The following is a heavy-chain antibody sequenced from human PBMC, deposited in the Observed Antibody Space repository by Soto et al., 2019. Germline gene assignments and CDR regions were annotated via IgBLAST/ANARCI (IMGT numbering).Heavy chain of an antibody. V-gene: IGHV3-30-3*01. D-gene: IGHD3-22*01. CDR1: GFTFSSYA. J-gene: IGHJ6*02. CDR3: AREEHYYDSSGYYYRDYYYGMDV. Sequence: GGSLRLSCAASGFTFSSYAMHWVRQAPGKGLEWVAVISYDGSNKYYADSVKGRFTISRDNSKNTLYLQMNSLRAEDTAVYYCAREEHYYDSSGYYYRDYYYGMDVWGQGTTVTVSS. CDR2: ISYDGSNK.